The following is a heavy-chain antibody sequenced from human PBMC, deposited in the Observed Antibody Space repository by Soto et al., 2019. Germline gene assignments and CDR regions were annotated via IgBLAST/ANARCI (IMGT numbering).Heavy chain of an antibody. CDR3: TIPCSGSSCFVF. J-gene: IGHJ4*02. CDR2: IKSKTDGGTT. CDR1: GFTFSNAW. V-gene: IGHV3-15*01. Sequence: GGSLRLSCAASGFTFSNAWMHWVRQAPGKGLEWVGRIKSKTDGGTTDYAAPVKGRFTIPRDDSRNTLYLQMNSLKTEDTAVYYCTIPCSGSSCFVFWGQGTLVTVSS. D-gene: IGHD2-15*01.